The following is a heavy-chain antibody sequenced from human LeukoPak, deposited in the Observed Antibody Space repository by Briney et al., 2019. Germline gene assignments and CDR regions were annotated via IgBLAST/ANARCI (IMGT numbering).Heavy chain of an antibody. D-gene: IGHD5-18*01. J-gene: IGHJ4*02. CDR3: ARAGNPGYSYGTPFDY. CDR2: INHSGST. Sequence: SETLSLTCAVYGGSFSGYYWSWIRQPPGKGLEWIGEINHSGSTNYNPSLKSRVTISVDTSKNQFSLKLSSVTAADTAVYYCARAGNPGYSYGTPFDYWGQGTLVTVSS. V-gene: IGHV4-34*01. CDR1: GGSFSGYY.